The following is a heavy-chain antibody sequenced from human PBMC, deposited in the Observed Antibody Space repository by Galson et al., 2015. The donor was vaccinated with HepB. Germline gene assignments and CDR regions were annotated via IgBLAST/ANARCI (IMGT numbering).Heavy chain of an antibody. V-gene: IGHV3-9*01. J-gene: IGHJ4*02. CDR2: ISWNSGSI. D-gene: IGHD6-19*01. Sequence: RLSCAASGFTFDDYALHWVRQPPGKGLEWVSGISWNSGSIGYADSVKGRFTISRDNAKNSLYLQMNSLRAEDTALYYCAKGPYSSGWYFFDYWGQGTLVTVSS. CDR1: GFTFDDYA. CDR3: AKGPYSSGWYFFDY.